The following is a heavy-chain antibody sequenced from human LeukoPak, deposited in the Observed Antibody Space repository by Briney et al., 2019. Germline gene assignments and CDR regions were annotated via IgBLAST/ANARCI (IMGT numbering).Heavy chain of an antibody. CDR1: GLTGSHNY. CDR2: ISGSGGST. V-gene: IGHV3-23*01. D-gene: IGHD2-15*01. CDR3: SIGPQRYCSGGYCYGDY. Sequence: GGSLRLSCAASGLTGSHNYVSWVRQAPGKGLEWVSAISGSGGSTYYADSVKGRFTISRDNSKNTLYLQMNSLRAEDTAVYYCSIGPQRYCSGGYCYGDYWGQGTLVTVSS. J-gene: IGHJ4*02.